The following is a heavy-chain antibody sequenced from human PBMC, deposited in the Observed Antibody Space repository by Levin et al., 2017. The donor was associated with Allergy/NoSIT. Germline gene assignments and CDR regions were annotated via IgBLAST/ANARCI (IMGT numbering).Heavy chain of an antibody. CDR2: ISYDGSNK. CDR3: ARGFSSSWYRSYYFDY. Sequence: PGGSLRLSCAASGFTFSSYAMHWVRQAPGKGLEWVAVISYDGSNKYYADSVKGRFTISRDNSKNTLYLQMNSLRAEDTAVYYCARGFSSSWYRSYYFDYWGQGTLVTVSS. V-gene: IGHV3-30-3*01. J-gene: IGHJ4*02. D-gene: IGHD6-13*01. CDR1: GFTFSSYA.